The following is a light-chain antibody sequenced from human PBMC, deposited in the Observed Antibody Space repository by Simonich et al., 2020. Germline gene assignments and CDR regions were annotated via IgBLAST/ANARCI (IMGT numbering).Light chain of an antibody. Sequence: QSVLTQPPSVSAAPGQKVTISCSRNSSNIGNNYVSWYQQLPGTAPKLLIYDNKKRPSGIPDRFSGSKSGTSATLGITGLQTGDEADYYCGTWDSSLSAGVFGGGTKLTVL. J-gene: IGLJ3*02. CDR2: DNK. CDR3: GTWDSSLSAGV. V-gene: IGLV1-51*01. CDR1: SSNIGNNY.